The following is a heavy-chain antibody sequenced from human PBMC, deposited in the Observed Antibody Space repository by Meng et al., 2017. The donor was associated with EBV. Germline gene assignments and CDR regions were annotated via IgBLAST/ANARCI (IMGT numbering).Heavy chain of an antibody. CDR2: ISAYNGNT. CDR1: GYSFTSYG. J-gene: IGHJ4*02. D-gene: IGHD3-16*02. V-gene: IGHV1-18*01. Sequence: VELGRVGKQPAGTLTLPCKVSGYSFTSYGISWVRQAPGQGLEWMGWISAYNGNTNYAQKLQGRVTMTTDTSTSTAYMELRSLRSDDTAVYYCARVRTFGGVIPPDYWGQGTLVTVSS. CDR3: ARVRTFGGVIPPDY.